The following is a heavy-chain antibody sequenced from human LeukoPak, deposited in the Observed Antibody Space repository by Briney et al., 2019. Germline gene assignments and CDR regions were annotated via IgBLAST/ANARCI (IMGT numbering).Heavy chain of an antibody. CDR1: GYTFTSCD. D-gene: IGHD5-24*01. CDR3: ARGSRARDGYTPDY. Sequence: ASVKVSCKASGYTFTSCDINWVRQATGQGLEWMGWMNPNSGNTGYAQKFQGRVTMTRNTSISTAYMELSSLRSEDTAVYYCARGSRARDGYTPDYWGQGTLVTVSS. V-gene: IGHV1-8*01. J-gene: IGHJ4*02. CDR2: MNPNSGNT.